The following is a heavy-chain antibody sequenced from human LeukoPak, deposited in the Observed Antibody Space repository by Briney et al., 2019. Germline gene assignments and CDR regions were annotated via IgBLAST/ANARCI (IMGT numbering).Heavy chain of an antibody. V-gene: IGHV3-7*03. CDR1: GFTFSNYW. J-gene: IGHJ4*02. D-gene: IGHD3-3*01. CDR2: IKQNGSEK. CDR3: ARERQNKDFWSGGDY. Sequence: GGSLRLSCAASGFTFSNYWMSWVRQAPGKGLEWVANIKQNGSEKTYVDSVKGRFTISRDNAQNSLYLQMNSLRAEDTAVYYCARERQNKDFWSGGDYWGQGTLVTVSS.